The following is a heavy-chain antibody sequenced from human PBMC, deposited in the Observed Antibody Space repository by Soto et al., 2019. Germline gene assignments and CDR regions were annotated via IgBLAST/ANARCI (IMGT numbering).Heavy chain of an antibody. Sequence: VGSLRLSCAASRFTVGISYVSWVRHAPGKGLEWVSVIYTGNPPYYADSVKVLVTISKDTPKRSVYLEINSLRVDDTAVYYCARTMDSYSNYPKPKGHINYWYFDLWGRGTRVTSPQ. V-gene: IGHV3-53*01. D-gene: IGHD4-4*01. CDR1: RFTVGISY. J-gene: IGHJ2*01. CDR3: ARTMDSYSNYPKPKGHINYWYFDL. CDR2: IYTGNPP.